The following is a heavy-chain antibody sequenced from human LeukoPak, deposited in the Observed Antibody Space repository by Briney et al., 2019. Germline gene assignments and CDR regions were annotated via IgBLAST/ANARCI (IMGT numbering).Heavy chain of an antibody. D-gene: IGHD3-10*01. CDR1: GFIFSSYA. CDR2: ISGSGGST. Sequence: TGRSLRLSCAGSGFIFSSYAMSWVRQAPGKGLEWVSAISGSGGSTYYADSVKGRFTISRDNSKNTLYLQMNSLRAEDTAVYYCAKDLPESMVRGVIITGIDAFDIWGQGTMVTVSS. V-gene: IGHV3-23*01. CDR3: AKDLPESMVRGVIITGIDAFDI. J-gene: IGHJ3*02.